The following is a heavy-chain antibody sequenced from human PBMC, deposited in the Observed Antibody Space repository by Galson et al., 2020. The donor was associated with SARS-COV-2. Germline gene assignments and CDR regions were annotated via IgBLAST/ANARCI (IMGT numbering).Heavy chain of an antibody. V-gene: IGHV4-31*03. D-gene: IGHD2-15*01. J-gene: IGHJ5*02. CDR1: GGSITSGSYY. CDR3: ARASRQVVTTTRVVVNWFDP. CDR2: IYYSGST. Sequence: ASETLSLTCTVSGGSITSGSYYWGCIRQHPGKGLEWIGYIYYSGSTYYKPSLKSRATISIDTSKNQFSLRLSSVTAADTAVYYCARASRQVVTTTRVVVNWFDPWGQGTLVTGSS.